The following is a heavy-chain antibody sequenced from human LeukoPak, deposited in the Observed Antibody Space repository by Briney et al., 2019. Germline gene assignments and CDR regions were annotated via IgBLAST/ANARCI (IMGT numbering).Heavy chain of an antibody. V-gene: IGHV1-2*02. CDR2: INPNSGGT. D-gene: IGHD6-13*01. CDR3: ARVIGQQQLPNWFDP. CDR1: GYTFTGYY. Sequence: ASVKVSCKASGYTFTGYYMHWVRQAPGQGLEWMGWINPNSGGTNYAQKFQGRVTMTRDTSISTAYMELSRLRSDDTAVYYCARVIGQQQLPNWFDPWGQGTLVTVPS. J-gene: IGHJ5*02.